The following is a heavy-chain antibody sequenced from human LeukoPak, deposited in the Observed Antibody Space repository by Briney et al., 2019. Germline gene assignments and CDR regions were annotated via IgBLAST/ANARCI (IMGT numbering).Heavy chain of an antibody. Sequence: SETLSLTCTVSGGSISSVSYYWSWIRQPPGKGLEWIGEINHSGSTNYNPSLKSRVTISVDTSKSQFSLKLSSVTAADTAVYYCASRIYSGSYGMFEYWGQGTLVTVSS. V-gene: IGHV4-39*07. D-gene: IGHD1-26*01. CDR2: INHSGST. CDR1: GGSISSVSYY. J-gene: IGHJ4*02. CDR3: ASRIYSGSYGMFEY.